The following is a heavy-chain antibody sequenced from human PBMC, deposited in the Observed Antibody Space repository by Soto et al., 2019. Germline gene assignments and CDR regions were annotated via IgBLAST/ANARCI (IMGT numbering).Heavy chain of an antibody. CDR3: AIDSGDVVLLLDY. D-gene: IGHD5-12*01. Sequence: EVQLLESGGGLVQPGGSLRLSCAASGFTFSSYAMSWVRQAPGKGLEWVSAISGSGGSTYYADSVKGRFTISRDNSKNTLYLQLNSLRAEDTAVYYCAIDSGDVVLLLDYWGRGTLVTVSS. J-gene: IGHJ4*02. V-gene: IGHV3-23*01. CDR2: ISGSGGST. CDR1: GFTFSSYA.